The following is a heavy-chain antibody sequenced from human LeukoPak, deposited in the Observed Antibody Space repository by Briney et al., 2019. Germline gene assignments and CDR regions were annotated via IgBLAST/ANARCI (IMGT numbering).Heavy chain of an antibody. CDR1: GFTFSSYT. V-gene: IGHV3-21*01. CDR2: ISSSSSFI. CDR3: VTTVTTRGAFDI. J-gene: IGHJ3*02. D-gene: IGHD4-17*01. Sequence: PGGSLRLSCAASGFTFSSYTMNWVRQAPGKGLEWVSSISSSSSFIYYADSVKGRFTISRDNAKNSLYLQMNSLRAEDTAVYYCVTTVTTRGAFDIWGQGTMVTVSS.